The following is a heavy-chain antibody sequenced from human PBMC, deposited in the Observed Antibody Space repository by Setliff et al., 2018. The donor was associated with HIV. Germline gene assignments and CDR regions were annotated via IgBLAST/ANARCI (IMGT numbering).Heavy chain of an antibody. J-gene: IGHJ6*03. CDR2: INPNSGDT. CDR3: ARGRRVMGSGPYYYNYYMDV. V-gene: IGHV1-2*02. D-gene: IGHD6-19*01. CDR1: GYIFTVYH. Sequence: ASVKVSCKASGYIFTVYHMHWVRQAPGQGLEWMGWINPNSGDTKYAEKFQGRVTMTSETSISTAYMELSRLRFDDTAVYYCARGRRVMGSGPYYYNYYMDVWGKGTTVTVSS.